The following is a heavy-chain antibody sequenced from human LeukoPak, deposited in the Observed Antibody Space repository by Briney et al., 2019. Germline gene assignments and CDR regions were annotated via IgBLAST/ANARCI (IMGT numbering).Heavy chain of an antibody. V-gene: IGHV4-34*01. D-gene: IGHD1-26*01. CDR1: GGSFSGYY. CDR3: ARGSSGSYLLDY. CDR2: INHSGST. J-gene: IGHJ4*02. Sequence: SETLSLTCAVYGGSFSGYYWSWIRQPPGKGLEWIGEINHSGSTNYDPSLKSRVTISVDTSKNQFSLKLSSVTAADTAVYYCARGSSGSYLLDYWGQGTLVTVSS.